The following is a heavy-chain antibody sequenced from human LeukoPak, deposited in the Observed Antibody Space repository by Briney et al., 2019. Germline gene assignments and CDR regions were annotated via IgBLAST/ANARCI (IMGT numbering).Heavy chain of an antibody. CDR2: IKSKTDGGTK. D-gene: IGHD1-26*01. Sequence: LSCAASGFTFSHDLMNWVRQAPGKGLEWVGRIKSKTDGGTKDYSARMKGKFTISRDETKNTLYLQMNGLKTEDTAMYYCCTDDSGSYFQGDPFDIWGQGTMVTVSS. J-gene: IGHJ3*02. V-gene: IGHV3-15*01. CDR1: GFTFSHDL. CDR3: CTDDSGSYFQGDPFDI.